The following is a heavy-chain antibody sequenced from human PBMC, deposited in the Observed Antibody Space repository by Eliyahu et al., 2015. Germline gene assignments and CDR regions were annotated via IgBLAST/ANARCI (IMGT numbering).Heavy chain of an antibody. D-gene: IGHD3-22*01. CDR2: INPSAGTT. J-gene: IGHJ4*02. CDR3: GNTYNYYNSDYYYLLFY. CDR1: GYPFTSYY. V-gene: IGHV1-46*01. Sequence: QVQLVQSGAEVKKPGASVKVSCKASGYPFTSYYIPXXRQAPGQGLEWMGIINPSAGTTSYPQKFQGRVTMTRDTSTSTVYMELSSLTFEDTAVYYCGNTYNYYNSDYYYLLFYWGQGTQVTVSS.